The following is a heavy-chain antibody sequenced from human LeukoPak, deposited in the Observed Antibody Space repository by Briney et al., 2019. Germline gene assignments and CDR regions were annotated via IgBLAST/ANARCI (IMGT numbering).Heavy chain of an antibody. D-gene: IGHD3-16*02. J-gene: IGHJ4*02. Sequence: GGSLRLSCAASGFTFSSYAMSWVRQAPGKGLEWVSAISGSGGSTYYADSVKGRFTISRDNSKNTLYLQMNSLRADDTAVYYCAKGRQSLYGGFGLDFWGQGTLVTVSS. V-gene: IGHV3-23*01. CDR1: GFTFSSYA. CDR3: AKGRQSLYGGFGLDF. CDR2: ISGSGGST.